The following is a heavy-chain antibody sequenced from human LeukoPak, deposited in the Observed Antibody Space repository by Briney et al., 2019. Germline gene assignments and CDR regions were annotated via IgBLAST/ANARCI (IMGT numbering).Heavy chain of an antibody. CDR2: ISSSSTYI. V-gene: IGHV3-21*01. J-gene: IGHJ6*02. D-gene: IGHD1-1*01. CDR1: GFTFSNAW. Sequence: GGSLRLSCAASGFTFSNAWMSWVRQAPGKGLEWVSSISSSSTYIYYADSVKGRFTISRDNAKNSLYLQMNSLRAEDTAVYYCARRGTGHGMDVWGQGTTVIVSS. CDR3: ARRGTGHGMDV.